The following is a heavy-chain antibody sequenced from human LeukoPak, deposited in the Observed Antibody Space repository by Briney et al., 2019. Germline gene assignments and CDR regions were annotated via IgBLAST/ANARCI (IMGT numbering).Heavy chain of an antibody. V-gene: IGHV4-39*01. D-gene: IGHD6-6*01. CDR1: GGSISSSSYY. CDR3: ARHRASIAARKPAYFDY. Sequence: PSETLSLTCTVSGGSISSSSYYWGWIRQPPGKGLEWIGSIYYSGSTYYNPSLKSRVTISVDTSKNQFSLKLSSVTAADTAVYYCARHRASIAARKPAYFDYWGQGTLVTVSS. J-gene: IGHJ4*02. CDR2: IYYSGST.